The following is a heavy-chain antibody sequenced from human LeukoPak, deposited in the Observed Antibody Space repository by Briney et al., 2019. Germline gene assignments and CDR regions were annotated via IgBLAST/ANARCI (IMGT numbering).Heavy chain of an antibody. Sequence: PGGSLRLSCAASGITFSSYAMSWVRQAPGKGLERVSVISGSGGTTYYADSVKVRFTISRDNSKNTLYLQMSSLRAEDTAVYYCAKKAGSRTDQYPLDYWGQGTLVTVSS. D-gene: IGHD2-15*01. CDR2: ISGSGGTT. J-gene: IGHJ4*02. V-gene: IGHV3-23*01. CDR3: AKKAGSRTDQYPLDY. CDR1: GITFSSYA.